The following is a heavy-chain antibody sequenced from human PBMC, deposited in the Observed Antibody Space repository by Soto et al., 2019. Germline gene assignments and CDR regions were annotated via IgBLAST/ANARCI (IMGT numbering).Heavy chain of an antibody. CDR1: GFSVSSNY. CDR3: AKDRAVTTYYFDY. J-gene: IGHJ4*02. Sequence: GGSLRLSCAASGFSVSSNYMTWVRQAPGKGLEWVSVIYGDGSTYYADSVKGRFTISRDNSKNTLYLQMNSLRAEDTAVYYCAKDRAVTTYYFDYWGQGTLVTVSS. D-gene: IGHD4-17*01. CDR2: IYGDGST. V-gene: IGHV3-53*01.